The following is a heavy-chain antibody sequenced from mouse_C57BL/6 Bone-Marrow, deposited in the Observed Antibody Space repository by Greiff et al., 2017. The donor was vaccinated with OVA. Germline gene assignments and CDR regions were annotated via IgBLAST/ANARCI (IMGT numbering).Heavy chain of an antibody. J-gene: IGHJ2*01. CDR1: GYTFTSYW. CDR2: IDPSDSET. Sequence: QVQLQQPGAELVRPGSSVKLSCKASGYTFTSYWMHWVKQRPIQGLEWIGNIDPSDSETHYNQKFKDKATLTVDKSSSTAYMQLSSLTSEDSAVYYCARRGYYYSSSFDYWGQGTTLTVSS. D-gene: IGHD1-1*01. CDR3: ARRGYYYSSSFDY. V-gene: IGHV1-52*01.